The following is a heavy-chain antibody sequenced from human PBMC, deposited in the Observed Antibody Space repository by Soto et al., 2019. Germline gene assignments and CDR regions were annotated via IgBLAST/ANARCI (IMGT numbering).Heavy chain of an antibody. V-gene: IGHV4-34*01. Sequence: QVQLQQWGAGLLKPSETLSLTCAVYGGSFSGYYWSWIRQPPGKGLEWIGEINHSGSTNYNPSLKSRVTISVVPSKNQFALKLGFVTAAETAVYYCARVLCRSTSCYGRGGRGYYFDYWGQGTLVTVSS. CDR1: GGSFSGYY. D-gene: IGHD2-2*01. CDR3: ARVLCRSTSCYGRGGRGYYFDY. J-gene: IGHJ4*02. CDR2: INHSGST.